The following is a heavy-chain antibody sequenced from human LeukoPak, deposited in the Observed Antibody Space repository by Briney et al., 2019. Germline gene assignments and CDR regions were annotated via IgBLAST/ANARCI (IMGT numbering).Heavy chain of an antibody. CDR1: GFTFSSYG. CDR2: IRYDGAEK. Sequence: GGSLRLSCAASGFTFSSYGSHWVRQAPGKGLEWVAFIRYDGAEKYSADSVKGRFTISRDNSKNILHLQMTSLRVEDTAVYYCATMVRGVFDFWGQGALVTVSS. CDR3: ATMVRGVFDF. D-gene: IGHD3-10*01. V-gene: IGHV3-30*02. J-gene: IGHJ4*02.